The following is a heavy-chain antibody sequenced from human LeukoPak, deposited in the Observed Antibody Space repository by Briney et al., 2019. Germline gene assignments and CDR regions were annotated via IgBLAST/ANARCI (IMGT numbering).Heavy chain of an antibody. CDR2: INPNSGDT. V-gene: IGHV1-2*04. CDR3: AREVGADGKGMDV. J-gene: IGHJ6*02. D-gene: IGHD1-26*01. Sequence: ASVKVSCKASGYTFTGYYMHWVRQAPGQGLEWMGWINPNSGDTNYAQKFQGWVTMTRDTSISTAYMELSRLRSDDTAVYYCAREVGADGKGMDVWGQGTTATVSS. CDR1: GYTFTGYY.